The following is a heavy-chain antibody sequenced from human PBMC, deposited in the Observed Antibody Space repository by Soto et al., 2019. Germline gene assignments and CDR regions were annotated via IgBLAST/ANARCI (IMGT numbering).Heavy chain of an antibody. J-gene: IGHJ4*02. CDR2: IWYDGSTK. D-gene: IGHD2-2*01. CDR3: ARDSLSSTYYLDY. V-gene: IGHV3-33*01. CDR1: GFTFGTYG. Sequence: LRLSCGASGFTFGTYGMHWVRPAPGKGLEWVAVIWYDGSTKYYAESVKGRFTISRDNSKNTLYLQMNSLRAEDTAVYYCARDSLSSTYYLDYWGQGTLVTVSS.